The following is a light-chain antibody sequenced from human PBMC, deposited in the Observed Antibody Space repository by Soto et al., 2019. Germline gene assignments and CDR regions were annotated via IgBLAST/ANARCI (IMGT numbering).Light chain of an antibody. CDR3: QQYGSSPLT. J-gene: IGKJ1*01. CDR2: DAS. V-gene: IGKV3-20*01. CDR1: QSVSSY. Sequence: EIVLTQSPATLSLSPGERATLSCRASQSVSSYLAWYQQKPGQAPRLLIYDASNRATGIPGRFSGSGSGTDFTLTISRLEPEDFAVYYCQQYGSSPLTFGQGTKVDIK.